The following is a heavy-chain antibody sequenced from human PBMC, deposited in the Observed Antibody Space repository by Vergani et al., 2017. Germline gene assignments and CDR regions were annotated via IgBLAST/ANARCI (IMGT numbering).Heavy chain of an antibody. CDR3: ARTTVTTAFDY. D-gene: IGHD4-17*01. J-gene: IGHJ4*02. Sequence: QVQLQESGPGLVKPSETLSLTCTVSGGSISSYSWSWIRKPPGKGLEWIGYIYYSGSTNYNPSLKSRVTISVDTSKNQFSLKLSSVTAADTAVYYCARTTVTTAFDYWGQGTLVTVSS. CDR1: GGSISSYS. CDR2: IYYSGST. V-gene: IGHV4-59*01.